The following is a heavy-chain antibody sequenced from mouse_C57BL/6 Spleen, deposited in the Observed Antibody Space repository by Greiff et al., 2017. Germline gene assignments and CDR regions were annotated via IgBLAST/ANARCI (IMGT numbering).Heavy chain of an antibody. V-gene: IGHV5-4*01. CDR3: ARDPSDPYAMDY. CDR2: ISAGGSYT. J-gene: IGHJ4*01. Sequence: EVKLMESGGGLVKPGGSLKLSCAASGFTFSSYAMSWVRQTPEKRLEWVATISAGGSYTYYPDNVKGRFNISRDNAKNNLYLQMSHLKSEATAMYYCARDPSDPYAMDYWGQGPSVTVSS. CDR1: GFTFSSYA.